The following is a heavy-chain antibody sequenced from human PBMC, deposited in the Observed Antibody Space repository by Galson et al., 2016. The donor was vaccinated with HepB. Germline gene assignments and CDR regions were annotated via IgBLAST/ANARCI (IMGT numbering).Heavy chain of an antibody. J-gene: IGHJ4*02. D-gene: IGHD6-13*01. Sequence: SLRLSCAASGFIFSSYAMHWVRQAPGKGLEWVAIISYDGSNKYYADSVKGRFTISRDNSKNTLYLQMNSLRAEDTAVYYCARDQRHLCGWYSSSWGDDWGQGTLVTVSS. CDR2: ISYDGSNK. CDR1: GFIFSSYA. V-gene: IGHV3-30-3*01. CDR3: ARDQRHLCGWYSSSWGDD.